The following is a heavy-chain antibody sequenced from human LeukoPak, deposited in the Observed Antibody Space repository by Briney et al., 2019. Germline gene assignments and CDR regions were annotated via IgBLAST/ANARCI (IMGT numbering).Heavy chain of an antibody. CDR3: TRHTYFYDSPGAYYFDY. V-gene: IGHV4-38-2*01. CDR2: IHHSGRT. Sequence: SETLSLTCAVSVYSISSGHYWAWIRQPPGKGLEWIGRIHHSGRTYHNSSPKSRVTISVDTSKNQFSLRLSSVTAADTAVYYCTRHTYFYDSPGAYYFDYWGQGTLVTVSS. D-gene: IGHD3-22*01. CDR1: VYSISSGHY. J-gene: IGHJ4*02.